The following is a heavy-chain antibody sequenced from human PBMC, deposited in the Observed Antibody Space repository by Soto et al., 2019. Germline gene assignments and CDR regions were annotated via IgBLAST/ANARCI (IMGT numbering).Heavy chain of an antibody. CDR1: GGSISSGGYY. V-gene: IGHV4-31*03. J-gene: IGHJ4*02. CDR2: IYYSGST. Sequence: QVQLQESGPGLVKPSQTLSLTCTISGGSISSGGYYWSWIRQHPGKGLEWIGYIYYSGSTYYNPSLKSRVTISVDTSKKQFSLKLSSVTAADTVVYYCARGAGSGYHFDYWGQGTLVTVSS. CDR3: ARGAGSGYHFDY. D-gene: IGHD3-22*01.